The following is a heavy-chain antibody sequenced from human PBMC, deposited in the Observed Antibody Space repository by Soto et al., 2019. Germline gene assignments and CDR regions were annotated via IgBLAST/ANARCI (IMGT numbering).Heavy chain of an antibody. D-gene: IGHD1-26*01. V-gene: IGHV4-59*01. CDR3: ASGRGGSYDAFDI. CDR1: GGSMSRYF. J-gene: IGHJ3*02. Sequence: GTLSLTCTVSGGSMSRYFGSWIRQPPGKVLEWIGYIYYSGTTNYNPSLKSRVTTSLDTSKNLFTLKVVSLTAADKAFYYCASGRGGSYDAFDIWGPGTLVTVSS. CDR2: IYYSGTT.